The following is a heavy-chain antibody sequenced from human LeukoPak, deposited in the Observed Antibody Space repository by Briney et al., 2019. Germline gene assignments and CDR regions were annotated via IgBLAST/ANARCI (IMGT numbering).Heavy chain of an antibody. CDR3: ATRAGCGGDCYSFYY. Sequence: SVKVSCKASGGTFSSYAISWVRQAPGQGLEWMGRIIPILGIANYAQKFQGRVTMTRNTSISTAYMELSSLRSEDTAVYYCATRAGCGGDCYSFYYWGQGTLVTVSS. CDR1: GGTFSSYA. D-gene: IGHD2-21*02. CDR2: IIPILGIA. V-gene: IGHV1-69*04. J-gene: IGHJ4*02.